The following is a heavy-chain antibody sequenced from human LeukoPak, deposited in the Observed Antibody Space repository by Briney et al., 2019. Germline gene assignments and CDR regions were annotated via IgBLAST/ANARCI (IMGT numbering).Heavy chain of an antibody. Sequence: GGSLRLSCAASGFTFSSYGMHWVRQAPGKGLEWVAVIWYDGSNKYYADSVKGRFTISRDNSKNTLYLQMNSLRAEDTAVYYCARVVAGMNDLGNWGQGTLVTVSS. J-gene: IGHJ4*02. D-gene: IGHD6-19*01. CDR1: GFTFSSYG. V-gene: IGHV3-33*01. CDR2: IWYDGSNK. CDR3: ARVVAGMNDLGN.